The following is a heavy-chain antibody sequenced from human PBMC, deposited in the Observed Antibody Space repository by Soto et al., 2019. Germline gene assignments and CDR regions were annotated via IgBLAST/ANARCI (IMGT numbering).Heavy chain of an antibody. Sequence: SVKVSCKASGGTFSSYAISWVRQAPGQGLEWMGGIIPIFGTANYAQKFQGRVTITADESTSTAYMELSSLRSEDTAVYYCARLGEYCSGGSCYSHWFDPWGQGTLVTVS. CDR1: GGTFSSYA. D-gene: IGHD2-15*01. CDR3: ARLGEYCSGGSCYSHWFDP. J-gene: IGHJ5*02. CDR2: IIPIFGTA. V-gene: IGHV1-69*13.